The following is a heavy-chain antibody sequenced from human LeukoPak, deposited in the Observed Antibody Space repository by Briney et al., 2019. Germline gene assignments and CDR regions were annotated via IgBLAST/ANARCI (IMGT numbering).Heavy chain of an antibody. CDR3: ARVARDYHDSSGYYYFDY. CDR2: ISSSSSYI. D-gene: IGHD3-22*01. V-gene: IGHV3-21*01. CDR1: EFTFRSYA. Sequence: PGGSLRLSCAASEFTFRSYAMSWVRQAPGKGLEWVSSISSSSSYIYYADSVKGRFTISRDNAKNSLYLQMNSLRAEDTAVYYCARVARDYHDSSGYYYFDYWGQGTLVTVSS. J-gene: IGHJ4*02.